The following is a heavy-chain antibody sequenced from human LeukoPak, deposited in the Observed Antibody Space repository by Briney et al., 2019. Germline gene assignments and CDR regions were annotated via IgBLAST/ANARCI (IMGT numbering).Heavy chain of an antibody. Sequence: ASVTVSCKASGYTFTSYDINWVRQAPGQGLEWMGWMNPNSGNTGYAQKFQGRVTMTRNTSISTAYMELSSLRSEDTAVYYCARGRRYSSSWNSYYYYYGMDVWGQGTTVTVSS. CDR2: MNPNSGNT. V-gene: IGHV1-8*01. J-gene: IGHJ6*02. D-gene: IGHD6-13*01. CDR3: ARGRRYSSSWNSYYYYYGMDV. CDR1: GYTFTSYD.